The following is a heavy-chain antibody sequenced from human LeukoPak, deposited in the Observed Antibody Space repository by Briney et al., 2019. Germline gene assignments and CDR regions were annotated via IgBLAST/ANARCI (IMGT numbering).Heavy chain of an antibody. CDR1: GYSISSGYC. V-gene: IGHV4-38-2*02. J-gene: IGHJ3*02. CDR3: ARDSREASFDI. Sequence: SETLSLTCTVSGYSISSGYCWGWIRQPPGKGLEWIGSIYHSGSTYYNPSLKSRVTISVDTSKNQFSLKLSSVTAADTAVYYCARDSREASFDIWGQGTMVTVSS. D-gene: IGHD5-24*01. CDR2: IYHSGST.